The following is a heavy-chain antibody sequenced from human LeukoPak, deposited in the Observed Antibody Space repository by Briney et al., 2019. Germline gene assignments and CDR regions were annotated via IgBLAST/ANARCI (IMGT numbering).Heavy chain of an antibody. CDR1: GFTVSSNY. CDR3: AKVITIFDGDY. Sequence: GGSLRLSCAASGFTVSSNYMSWVRQAPGKGLEWVSAISGSGGSTYYADSVKGRFTISRDNSKNTLYLQMNSLRAEDTAVYYCAKVITIFDGDYWGQGTLVTVSS. CDR2: ISGSGGST. D-gene: IGHD3-3*01. J-gene: IGHJ4*02. V-gene: IGHV3-23*01.